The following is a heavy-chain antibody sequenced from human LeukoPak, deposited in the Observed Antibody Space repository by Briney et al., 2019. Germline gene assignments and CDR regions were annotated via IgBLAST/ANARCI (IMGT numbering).Heavy chain of an antibody. CDR3: ARDSHASSWYQDY. CDR2: ISYDGSNI. D-gene: IGHD6-13*01. V-gene: IGHV3-30*03. Sequence: GGSLRLSCAASGFTFSSYGMHWVRQAPGKGLEWVAIISYDGSNIYYADSVKGRFTISRDNAKNSLYLQMNSLRAEDTAVYYCARDSHASSWYQDYWGQGTLVTVSS. J-gene: IGHJ4*02. CDR1: GFTFSSYG.